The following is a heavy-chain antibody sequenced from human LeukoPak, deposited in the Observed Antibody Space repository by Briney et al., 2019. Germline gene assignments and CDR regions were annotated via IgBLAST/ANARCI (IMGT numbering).Heavy chain of an antibody. CDR3: ARVKSRGMVRAGGTEYYFDY. CDR2: ISAYNGNT. J-gene: IGHJ4*02. CDR1: GYTFTSYG. V-gene: IGHV1-18*01. D-gene: IGHD3-10*01. Sequence: ASVKVSCKASGYTFTSYGISWVRQAPGQGLEWMGWISAYNGNTNYAQKLQGRVTMTTDTSTSTAYMELSSLRSEDTAVYYCARVKSRGMVRAGGTEYYFDYWGQGTLVTVSS.